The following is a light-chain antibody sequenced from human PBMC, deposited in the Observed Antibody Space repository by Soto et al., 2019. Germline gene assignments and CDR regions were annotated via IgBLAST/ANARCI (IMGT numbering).Light chain of an antibody. J-gene: IGKJ2*01. Sequence: EIVMTQSPATLSVAPEERATLSCRASQGVRTNLAWYQQKPGQAPGLLIYGASTMATGIPARFSGSGSGTEFTLTSSRLQSEDFAVYYCQQSETWPHTFGQGTKLAIK. V-gene: IGKV3-15*01. CDR3: QQSETWPHT. CDR1: QGVRTN. CDR2: GAS.